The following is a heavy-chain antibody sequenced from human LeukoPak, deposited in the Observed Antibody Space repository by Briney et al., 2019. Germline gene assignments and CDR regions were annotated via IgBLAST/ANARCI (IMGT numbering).Heavy chain of an antibody. Sequence: GASVKVSCKASGGTFSSYAISWVRQAPGQGLEWMGGIIPIFGTANYAQKFQGRVRMTRNTSISTAYMELSSLRSEDTAVYYCAVDGGDCYSCVDYWGQGTLVTVSS. CDR1: GGTFSSYA. V-gene: IGHV1-69*05. J-gene: IGHJ4*02. D-gene: IGHD2-21*02. CDR2: IIPIFGTA. CDR3: AVDGGDCYSCVDY.